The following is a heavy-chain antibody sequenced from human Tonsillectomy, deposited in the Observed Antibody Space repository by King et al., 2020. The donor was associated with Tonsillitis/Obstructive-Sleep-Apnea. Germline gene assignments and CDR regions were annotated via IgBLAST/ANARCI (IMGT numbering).Heavy chain of an antibody. V-gene: IGHV4-31*03. J-gene: IGHJ3*02. CDR3: AREGLRAFDI. CDR1: GGSISSGGYY. D-gene: IGHD5-12*01. Sequence: VQLQESGPGLVNPSQTLSLTCTVSGGSISSGGYYWSWIRQPPGKGLEWIGYVFYSGSTYNNSSLKSRVTISLDTSRNQFSLKLSSVTAADTAVYYCAREGLRAFDIWGQGTMVTVSS. CDR2: VFYSGST.